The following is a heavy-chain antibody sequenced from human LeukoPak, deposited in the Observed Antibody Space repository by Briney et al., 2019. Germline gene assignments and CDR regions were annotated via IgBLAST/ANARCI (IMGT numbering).Heavy chain of an antibody. D-gene: IGHD3-3*01. J-gene: IGHJ5*02. V-gene: IGHV1-2*02. Sequence: ASVKVSCKASGYTSTGYYMHWVRQAPGQGLEWMGWINPNSGGTNYAQKFRGRVTMTRDTSISTAYMELSRLRSDDTAVYYCARELDYGIFGVVINPVGYNWFDPWGREPWSPSPQ. CDR3: ARELDYGIFGVVINPVGYNWFDP. CDR2: INPNSGGT. CDR1: GYTSTGYY.